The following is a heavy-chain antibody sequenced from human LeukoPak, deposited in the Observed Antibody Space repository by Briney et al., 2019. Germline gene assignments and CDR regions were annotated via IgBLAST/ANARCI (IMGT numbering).Heavy chain of an antibody. Sequence: GRSLRLSCAASGFTFSSYGMHWVRQAPGKGLEWVAVISYDGSNKYYADSVKGRFTISRDNSKNTLYLQMNSLRAEDTAVYYCVKAGSSWYSSLDYWGQGTLVTVSS. CDR1: GFTFSSYG. V-gene: IGHV3-30*18. CDR3: VKAGSSWYSSLDY. J-gene: IGHJ4*02. D-gene: IGHD6-13*01. CDR2: ISYDGSNK.